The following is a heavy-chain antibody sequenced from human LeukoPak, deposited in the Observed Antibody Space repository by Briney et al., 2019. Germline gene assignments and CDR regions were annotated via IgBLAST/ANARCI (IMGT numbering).Heavy chain of an antibody. CDR2: IRYDGSNK. D-gene: IGHD3-16*02. CDR1: GFTFSSYG. Sequence: GGSLRLSCAASGFTFSSYGMHWVRQAPGKGLEWVAFIRYDGSNKYYADSVKGRFTISRDNSKNTLYLQMNSLRAEDTAVYYCARDNSVGDIAWWFDPWGQGTLVTVSS. J-gene: IGHJ5*02. V-gene: IGHV3-30*02. CDR3: ARDNSVGDIAWWFDP.